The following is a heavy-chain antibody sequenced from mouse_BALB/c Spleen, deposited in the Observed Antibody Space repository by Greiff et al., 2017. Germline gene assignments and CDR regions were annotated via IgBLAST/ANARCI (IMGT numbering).Heavy chain of an antibody. J-gene: IGHJ3*01. V-gene: IGHV1-7*01. CDR2: INPSTGYT. CDR1: GYTFTSYW. Sequence: QVQLKESGAELAKPGASVKMSCKASGYTFTSYWMHWVKQRPGQGLEWIGYINPSTGYTEYNQKFKDKATLTADKSSSTAYMQLSSLTSEDSAVYYCARMPYRYGDWFAYWGQGTLVTVSA. D-gene: IGHD2-14*01. CDR3: ARMPYRYGDWFAY.